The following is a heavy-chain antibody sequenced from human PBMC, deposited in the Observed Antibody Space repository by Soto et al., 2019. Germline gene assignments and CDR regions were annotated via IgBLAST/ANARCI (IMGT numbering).Heavy chain of an antibody. CDR2: IWYDGSNK. CDR3: ARDRGIAVAEVWFDP. Sequence: QVQLVESGGGVVQPGRSLRLSCAASGFTFSSYGMHWVRQAPGKGLEWVAVIWYDGSNKYYADSVKGRFTISRDNSKNTLYLQMNSLRAEDTAVYYCARDRGIAVAEVWFDPWGQGTLVTVSS. D-gene: IGHD6-19*01. J-gene: IGHJ5*02. CDR1: GFTFSSYG. V-gene: IGHV3-33*01.